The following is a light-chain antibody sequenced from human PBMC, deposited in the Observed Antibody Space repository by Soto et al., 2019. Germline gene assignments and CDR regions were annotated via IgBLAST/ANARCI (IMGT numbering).Light chain of an antibody. J-gene: IGKJ2*01. Sequence: DIQLTQSPSFLSASVGDRVTITCRASQGISSYLAWYQQKPGKAPKLLIYAASTLQSGVPSRFSGSGSGTEFTLTISSLQPEDFAHYYCQQLNSYLYTFGQGTKLEIK. CDR1: QGISSY. CDR2: AAS. V-gene: IGKV1-9*01. CDR3: QQLNSYLYT.